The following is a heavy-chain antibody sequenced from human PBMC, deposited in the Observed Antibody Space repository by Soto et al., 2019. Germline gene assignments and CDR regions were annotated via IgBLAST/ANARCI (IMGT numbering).Heavy chain of an antibody. J-gene: IGHJ6*03. CDR2: IYYSGST. Sequence: SETLCVTCTVSGGSISSGGCYWSWISQHPGKGLEWIGYIYYSGSTYYNPSLKSRVTISVDTSKNQFSLKLSSVTAADTAVYYCARQVVPAAEYYMDVWGKGTTVTVSS. CDR3: ARQVVPAAEYYMDV. CDR1: GGSISSGGCY. V-gene: IGHV4-31*03. D-gene: IGHD2-2*01.